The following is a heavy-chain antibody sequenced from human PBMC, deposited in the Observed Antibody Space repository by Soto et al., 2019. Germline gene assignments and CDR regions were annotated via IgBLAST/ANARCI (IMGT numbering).Heavy chain of an antibody. CDR3: AKSLPFVVVPAALAPPFDY. CDR2: ISGSGGST. CDR1: GFTFSSYA. J-gene: IGHJ4*02. Sequence: GGSLRLSCAASGFTFSSYAMSWVRQAPGKGLEWVSAISGSGGSTYYADSGKGRFTISRDNSKNTLYLQMNSLRAEDTAVYYCAKSLPFVVVPAALAPPFDYWGQGTLVTVSS. V-gene: IGHV3-23*01. D-gene: IGHD2-2*01.